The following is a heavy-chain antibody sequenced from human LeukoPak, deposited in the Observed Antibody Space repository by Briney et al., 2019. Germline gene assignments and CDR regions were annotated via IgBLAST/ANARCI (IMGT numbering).Heavy chain of an antibody. Sequence: PSGTLTLTCGVSGCSFITNNWRRWLRAPPGEGLGLIVVFYQNRTKNYKHSVESRFTISSDKSKNQLSLKLNTLTAADTAAYYCTIESGPFSRFGCWGKGTLVTV. J-gene: IGHJ4*02. CDR3: TIESGPFSRFGC. CDR1: GCSFITNNW. V-gene: IGHV4-4*02. D-gene: IGHD1-26*01. CDR2: FYQNRTK.